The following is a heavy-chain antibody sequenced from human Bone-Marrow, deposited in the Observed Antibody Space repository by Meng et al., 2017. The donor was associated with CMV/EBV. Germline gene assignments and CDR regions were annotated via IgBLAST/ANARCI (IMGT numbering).Heavy chain of an antibody. CDR1: GFTFSNAW. J-gene: IGHJ4*02. D-gene: IGHD2-15*01. CDR2: IRYDGSNK. Sequence: GESLKISCAASGFTFSNAWMSWVRQAPGKGLEWVAFIRYDGSNKYYADSVKGRFTISRDNSKNTLYLQMNSLRAEDTAVYYCAPHCSGGSCYADYWGQGTLVTVSS. CDR3: APHCSGGSCYADY. V-gene: IGHV3-30*02.